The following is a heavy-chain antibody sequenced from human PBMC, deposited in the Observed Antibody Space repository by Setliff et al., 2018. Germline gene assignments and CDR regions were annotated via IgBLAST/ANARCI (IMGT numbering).Heavy chain of an antibody. V-gene: IGHV4-31*03. D-gene: IGHD5-18*01. CDR1: GGSISSGGYY. CDR3: RPLLFAPNWFDP. CDR2: IYYSGST. Sequence: PSETLSLTCTVSGGSISSGGYYWSWIRQHPGKGLEWIGYIYYSGSTYYNPSLKSRVTISVDTSKNQFSLKLSSVTAADTAVYCERPLLFAPNWFDPWGQGTLVTVSS. J-gene: IGHJ5*02.